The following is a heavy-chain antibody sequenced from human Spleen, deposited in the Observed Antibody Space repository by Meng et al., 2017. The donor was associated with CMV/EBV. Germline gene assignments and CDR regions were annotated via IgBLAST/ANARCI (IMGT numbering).Heavy chain of an antibody. J-gene: IGHJ6*02. CDR3: ARGRTRITMVRGEGGMEV. Sequence: SVKVSCKASGGTFSSYAISWVRQAPGQGLEWMGGIIPIFGTANYAQKFQGRVTITTDESTSTAYMELSSLSSEDTAVYYCARGRTRITMVRGEGGMEVWGQGTTVTVSS. CDR2: IIPIFGTA. CDR1: GGTFSSYA. V-gene: IGHV1-69*05. D-gene: IGHD3-10*01.